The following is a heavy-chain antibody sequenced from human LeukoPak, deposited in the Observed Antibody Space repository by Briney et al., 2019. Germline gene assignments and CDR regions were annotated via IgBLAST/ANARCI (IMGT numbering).Heavy chain of an antibody. V-gene: IGHV3-48*03. CDR2: IDSSGSVI. J-gene: IGHJ4*02. CDR3: TRDEATTSRGTLPEY. CDR1: GFTFSRYE. Sequence: GGSLRLSCAASGFTFSRYEMNWVRQAPGKGLEWISYIDSSGSVIYYVDSVKGRFTISRDNAKNSMFLQMNSLRAEDTAVYYCTRDEATTSRGTLPEYWGQGTLVTVSS. D-gene: IGHD1-14*01.